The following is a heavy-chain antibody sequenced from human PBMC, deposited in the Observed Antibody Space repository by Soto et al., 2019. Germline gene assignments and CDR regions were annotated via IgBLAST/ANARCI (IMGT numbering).Heavy chain of an antibody. J-gene: IGHJ5*02. Sequence: SETLSLTCAVYGGSFSGYYWSWIRQPPGRGLEWIGEINHSGSTNYNPSLKSRVTISVDTSKNQFSLKLSSVTAADTAVYYCARGQLRFLEWLSNWFDPWGQGTLVTVSS. CDR1: GGSFSGYY. CDR3: ARGQLRFLEWLSNWFDP. CDR2: INHSGST. V-gene: IGHV4-34*01. D-gene: IGHD3-3*01.